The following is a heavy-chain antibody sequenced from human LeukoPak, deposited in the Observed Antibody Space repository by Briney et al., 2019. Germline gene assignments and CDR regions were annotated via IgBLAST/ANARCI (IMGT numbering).Heavy chain of an antibody. J-gene: IGHJ4*02. CDR2: ISYDGTTK. D-gene: IGHD3-3*01. CDR3: ANANDFWSGYYNY. V-gene: IGHV3-30-3*01. CDR1: GVSFDHFS. Sequence: GGSLRLSCATSGVSFDHFSMYWVRQARGKGRHWVAVISYDGTTKHYADSVKGRFTVSRDNSKKTLYLQMNSLRAEHTAVYYCANANDFWSGYYNYWGQGTLVTVSS.